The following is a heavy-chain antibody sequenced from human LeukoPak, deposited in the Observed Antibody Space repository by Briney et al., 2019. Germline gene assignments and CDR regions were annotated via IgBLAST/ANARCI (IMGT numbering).Heavy chain of an antibody. D-gene: IGHD3-3*01. V-gene: IGHV3-23*01. CDR2: ISGSGGST. CDR1: GFTFSSYA. Sequence: GGSLRLSCAASGFTFSSYAMSRVRQAPGKGLEWVSAISGSGGSTYYADSVKGRFTISRDNSKNTLYLQMNSLRAEDTAVYYCAKNVKRERITIFGVVIRYYGMDVWGQGTTVTVSS. J-gene: IGHJ6*02. CDR3: AKNVKRERITIFGVVIRYYGMDV.